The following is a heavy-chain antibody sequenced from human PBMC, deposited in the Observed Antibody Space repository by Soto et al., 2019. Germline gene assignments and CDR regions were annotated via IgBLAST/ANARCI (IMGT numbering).Heavy chain of an antibody. J-gene: IGHJ6*03. CDR2: IWYDGSNK. Sequence: GGSLRLSCAASGFTFSSYGMHWVRQAPGKGLEWVAVIWYDGSNKYYADSVKGRFTISRDNSKNTLYLQMNSLRAEDTAVYYCARGNYYYYYMDVWGKGTTVTVSS. CDR1: GFTFSSYG. CDR3: ARGNYYYYYMDV. V-gene: IGHV3-33*01.